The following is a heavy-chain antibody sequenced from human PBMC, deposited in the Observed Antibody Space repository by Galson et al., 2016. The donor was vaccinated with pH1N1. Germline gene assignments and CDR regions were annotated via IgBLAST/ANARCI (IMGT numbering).Heavy chain of an antibody. CDR3: AREMGVLDESITYFDL. CDR1: GYTFTKEY. J-gene: IGHJ2*01. Sequence: SVKVSCKASGYTFTKEYIHWVRQAPGQGLEWMGVIDPSNGGTTYSQKFQGLVTMTRDTSTNTVYMELGGLTSEDTAVYYCAREMGVLDESITYFDLWGRGTLVTVSS. V-gene: IGHV1-46*01. D-gene: IGHD2-21*01. CDR2: IDPSNGGT.